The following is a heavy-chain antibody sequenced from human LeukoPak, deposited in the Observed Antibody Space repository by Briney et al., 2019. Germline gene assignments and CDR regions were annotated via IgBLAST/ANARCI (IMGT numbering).Heavy chain of an antibody. Sequence: GGSLRLSYAASGFTFSSYSMNWVRQAPGKGLEWVSSISSSSSYIYYADSVKGRFTISRDNAKNSLYLQMNSLRAEDTAVYYCARDSLPRLRSGYFDYWGQGTLVTVSS. V-gene: IGHV3-21*01. CDR3: ARDSLPRLRSGYFDY. D-gene: IGHD5-12*01. CDR1: GFTFSSYS. J-gene: IGHJ4*02. CDR2: ISSSSSYI.